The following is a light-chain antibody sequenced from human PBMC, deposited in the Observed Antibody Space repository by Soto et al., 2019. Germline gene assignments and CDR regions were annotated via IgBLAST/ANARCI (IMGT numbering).Light chain of an antibody. Sequence: QSVLTQPASVSGSPGQSITISCTGSSSDIGAYNYVSWYQQHPGKAPKLMIYDVTDRPSWVSNRFSGSKSGNTASLTISGLQAEDEADYYCSSYAGRNTRVFGGGTKLTVL. J-gene: IGLJ3*02. CDR2: DVT. V-gene: IGLV2-14*01. CDR1: SSDIGAYNY. CDR3: SSYAGRNTRV.